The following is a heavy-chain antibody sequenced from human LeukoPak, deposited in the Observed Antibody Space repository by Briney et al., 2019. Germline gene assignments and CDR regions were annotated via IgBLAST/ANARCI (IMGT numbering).Heavy chain of an antibody. CDR3: ASARTSSRSWFTFDY. Sequence: PSETLSLTCTVSGRSISSSSYYWGWIRKPPGRGLEWIGSIYYSGSTYYNPSLKSRVTISVDTSKNQLSLKLSSVTAADTAVYYCASARTSSRSWFTFDYWGQGILVTVSS. V-gene: IGHV4-39*01. D-gene: IGHD6-13*01. CDR2: IYYSGST. J-gene: IGHJ4*02. CDR1: GRSISSSSYY.